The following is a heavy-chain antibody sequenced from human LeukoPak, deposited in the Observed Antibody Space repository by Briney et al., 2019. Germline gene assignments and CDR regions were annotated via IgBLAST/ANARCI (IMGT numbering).Heavy chain of an antibody. Sequence: GASVKVSCKASGYTFTSYGISWVRQAPGQGLEWMGWINAGNGNTKYSQKFQGRVTITRDTSASTAYMELSSLRSEDTAVYYCARDGVLDYWGQGTLVTVSS. CDR3: ARDGVLDY. CDR1: GYTFTSYG. J-gene: IGHJ4*02. V-gene: IGHV1-3*01. D-gene: IGHD3-16*01. CDR2: INAGNGNT.